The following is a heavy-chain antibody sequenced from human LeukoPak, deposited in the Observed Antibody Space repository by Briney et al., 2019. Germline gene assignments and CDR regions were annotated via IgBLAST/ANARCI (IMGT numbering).Heavy chain of an antibody. CDR2: IIPIFGTA. D-gene: IGHD2-2*01. CDR1: GGTFSSYA. CDR3: ARDRPSDIVVVPAALDY. Sequence: ASVKVSCKASGGTFSSYAISWVRQAPGQGLEWMGGIIPIFGTANYAQKFQGRVTITADESTSTAYMELSSLRSEDTAVYYCARDRPSDIVVVPAALDYWGQGTLVTVSS. J-gene: IGHJ4*02. V-gene: IGHV1-69*13.